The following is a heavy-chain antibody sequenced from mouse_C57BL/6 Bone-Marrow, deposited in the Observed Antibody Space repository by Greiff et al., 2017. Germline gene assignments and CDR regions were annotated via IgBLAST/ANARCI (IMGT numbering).Heavy chain of an antibody. V-gene: IGHV1-85*01. Sequence: VQLQQSGPELVKPGASVKLSCKASGYTFTSYDINWVKQRPGQGLAWIGWIYPRDGSTKYNEKFKGKATLTVDTSSRTAYMELHSLTSEDSAVYFCARDYGSSYWYFDVWGTGTTVTVSS. CDR1: GYTFTSYD. J-gene: IGHJ1*03. D-gene: IGHD1-1*01. CDR2: IYPRDGST. CDR3: ARDYGSSYWYFDV.